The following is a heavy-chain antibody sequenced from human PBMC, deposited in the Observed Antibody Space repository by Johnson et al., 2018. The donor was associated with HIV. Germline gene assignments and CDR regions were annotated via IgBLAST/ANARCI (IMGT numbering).Heavy chain of an antibody. CDR3: ARDGIGRGIVGANDAFDI. CDR2: IRYDGSNK. J-gene: IGHJ3*02. V-gene: IGHV3-33*08. Sequence: QVQLVESGGGVVQPGRSLRLSCAASGFTFSSYAMHWVRQAPGKGLEWVAFIRYDGSNKYYADSVKGRFTISRDNSKNTLYLQLNNLRVEDTAVYYCARDGIGRGIVGANDAFDIWGQGTMVTVSS. D-gene: IGHD1-26*01. CDR1: GFTFSSYA.